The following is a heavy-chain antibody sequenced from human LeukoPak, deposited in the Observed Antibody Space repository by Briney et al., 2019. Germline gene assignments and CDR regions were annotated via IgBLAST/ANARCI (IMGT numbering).Heavy chain of an antibody. CDR2: ISGSGSST. Sequence: GGSLRLSCAASGFTFSNYAMSWVRQAPGKGLEWVSGISGSGSSTYYADSVKGRFTISRDNSRNTLFLQMNSLTAEDTAVYYCARVTPNFDYWGQGTLVTVSS. CDR1: GFTFSNYA. D-gene: IGHD4-23*01. CDR3: ARVTPNFDY. V-gene: IGHV3-23*01. J-gene: IGHJ4*02.